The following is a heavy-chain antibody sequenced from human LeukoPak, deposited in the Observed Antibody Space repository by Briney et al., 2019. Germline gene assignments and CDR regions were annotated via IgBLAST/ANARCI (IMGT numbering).Heavy chain of an antibody. CDR3: ASSIVVVPAARFYYYYYYMDV. Sequence: PSETLSLTCTVSGGSISSYYWSWIRQPPGKGLEWIGYIYYSGSTNYNPSLKSRVTISVDTSKNQFSLKLSSVTAADTAVYYCASSIVVVPAARFYYYYYYMDVWGKETTVTVSS. J-gene: IGHJ6*03. CDR1: GGSISSYY. CDR2: IYYSGST. D-gene: IGHD2-2*01. V-gene: IGHV4-59*01.